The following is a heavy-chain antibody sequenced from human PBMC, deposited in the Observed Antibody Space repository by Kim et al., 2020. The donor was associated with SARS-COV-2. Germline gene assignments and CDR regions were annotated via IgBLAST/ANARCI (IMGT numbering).Heavy chain of an antibody. CDR1: GFTFSSYW. CDR3: ATGCYFSAFDI. CDR2: INGDGSTT. D-gene: IGHD1-26*01. J-gene: IGHJ3*02. V-gene: IGHV3-74*01. Sequence: GSLRLSCAASGFTFSSYWMHWVRQAPGKGLVWVSRINGDGSTTTYADSVKGRFTISRDNAKNTLYLQMNSLRAEDTAVYYCATGCYFSAFDIWGQGAM.